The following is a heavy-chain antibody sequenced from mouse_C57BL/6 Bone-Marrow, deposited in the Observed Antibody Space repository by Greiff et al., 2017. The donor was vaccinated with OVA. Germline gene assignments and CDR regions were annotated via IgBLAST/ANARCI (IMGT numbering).Heavy chain of an antibody. CDR3: AKSYDYDGDWYFDV. Sequence: EVKLQESGPGLVKPSQSLSLTCSVTGYSITSGYYWNWIRQFPGNKLEWMGYISYDGSNNYNPSLKNRISITRDTSKNQFFLKLNSVTTEDTATYYCAKSYDYDGDWYFDVWGTGTTVTVSS. CDR2: ISYDGSN. CDR1: GYSITSGYY. D-gene: IGHD2-4*01. J-gene: IGHJ1*03. V-gene: IGHV3-6*01.